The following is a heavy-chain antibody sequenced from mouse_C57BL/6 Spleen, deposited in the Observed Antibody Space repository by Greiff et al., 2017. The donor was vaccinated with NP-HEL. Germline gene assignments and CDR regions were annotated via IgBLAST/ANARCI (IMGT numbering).Heavy chain of an antibody. D-gene: IGHD1-1*01. V-gene: IGHV5-9*01. CDR2: ISGGGGNT. Sequence: EVMLVESGGGLVKPGGSLKLSCAASGFTFSSYTMSWVRQTPEKRLEWVATISGGGGNTYYPDSVKGRFTISRDNAKNTLYLQMSSLRSEDTALYYCARISGSSYWYFDVWGTGTTVTVSS. CDR3: ARISGSSYWYFDV. CDR1: GFTFSSYT. J-gene: IGHJ1*03.